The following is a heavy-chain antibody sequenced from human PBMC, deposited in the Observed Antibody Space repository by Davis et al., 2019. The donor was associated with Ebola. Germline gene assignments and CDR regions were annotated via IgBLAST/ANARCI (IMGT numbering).Heavy chain of an antibody. J-gene: IGHJ4*02. CDR3: ARDELGDTANLVSYFDY. Sequence: ASVKVSCKASGYTFTSYGISWVRQAPGQGLEWMGWISAYNGNTNYAQKLQGRVTMTTDTTTSTAYMELRSLRSDDTAVYYCARDELGDTANLVSYFDYWGQGTLVTVSS. CDR1: GYTFTSYG. D-gene: IGHD5-18*01. V-gene: IGHV1-18*01. CDR2: ISAYNGNT.